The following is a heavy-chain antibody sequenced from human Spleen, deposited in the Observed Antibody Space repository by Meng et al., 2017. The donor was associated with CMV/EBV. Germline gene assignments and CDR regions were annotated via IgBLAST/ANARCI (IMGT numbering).Heavy chain of an antibody. Sequence: ASVKVSCKASGYTFTSYDINWMRQATGQGLEWMGWMNPNSGNTGYAQKFQGRVTITRNTSISTAYMELSNLRSEDTAVYYCARDYSNYLEYYSGLDVWGQGTTVTVSS. CDR1: GYTFTSYD. J-gene: IGHJ6*02. V-gene: IGHV1-8*03. CDR3: ARDYSNYLEYYSGLDV. CDR2: MNPNSGNT. D-gene: IGHD4-11*01.